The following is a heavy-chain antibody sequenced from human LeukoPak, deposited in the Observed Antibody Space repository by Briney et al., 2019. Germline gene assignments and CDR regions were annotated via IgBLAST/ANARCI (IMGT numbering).Heavy chain of an antibody. CDR2: IIPIFGTA. J-gene: IGHJ6*02. Sequence: SVKVSCKASGGTFSSYAISWVRQAPGQGLEWMGGIIPIFGTANYAQKFQGRVTITADESTSTAYMELSSLRSEDTAVYYCASQRGTAMVSLHYGMDVWGQGTTVTVS. D-gene: IGHD5-18*01. V-gene: IGHV1-69*13. CDR3: ASQRGTAMVSLHYGMDV. CDR1: GGTFSSYA.